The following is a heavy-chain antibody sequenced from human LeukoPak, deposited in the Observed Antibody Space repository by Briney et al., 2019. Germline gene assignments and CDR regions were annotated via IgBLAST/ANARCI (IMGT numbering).Heavy chain of an antibody. J-gene: IGHJ5*02. Sequence: SETLSLTCTVSGGSISSYYWSWIRQPPGKGLEWIGYIYYSGSTNYNPSLKSRVTISVDTSKNQSSLKLSSVTAADTAVYYCARDFGYDFWSGYYSRWFDPWGQGTLVTVSS. CDR2: IYYSGST. CDR3: ARDFGYDFWSGYYSRWFDP. V-gene: IGHV4-59*12. D-gene: IGHD3-3*01. CDR1: GGSISSYY.